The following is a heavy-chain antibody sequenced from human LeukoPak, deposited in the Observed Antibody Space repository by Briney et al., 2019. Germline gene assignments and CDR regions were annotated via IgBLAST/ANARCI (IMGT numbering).Heavy chain of an antibody. V-gene: IGHV3-13*01. J-gene: IGHJ4*02. CDR1: GFTFSSYD. CDR3: AKGGVYSSSWSLDYFDY. D-gene: IGHD6-13*01. CDR2: IDTAGDT. Sequence: GGSLRLSCAASGFTFSSYDMHWVRQATGKGLEWVSDIDTAGDTYYPGSVKGRFTISRDNSKNTLYLQMNSLRAEDTAVYYCAKGGVYSSSWSLDYFDYWGQGTLVTVSS.